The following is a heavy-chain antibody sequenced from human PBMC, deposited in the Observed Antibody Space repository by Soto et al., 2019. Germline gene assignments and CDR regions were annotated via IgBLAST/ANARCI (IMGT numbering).Heavy chain of an antibody. V-gene: IGHV1-46*03. CDR1: GYSLTSYY. Sequence: GASVQVSCKASGYSLTSYYMHWVRQAPGQGLEWMGVLYPTGDTTSYAQRFQGRVTVTRDTSTSTVYMELSSLGSDDTAMYYCAREAPSSSSFEPWGQGTLVTVSS. J-gene: IGHJ5*02. CDR3: AREAPSSSSFEP. CDR2: LYPTGDTT.